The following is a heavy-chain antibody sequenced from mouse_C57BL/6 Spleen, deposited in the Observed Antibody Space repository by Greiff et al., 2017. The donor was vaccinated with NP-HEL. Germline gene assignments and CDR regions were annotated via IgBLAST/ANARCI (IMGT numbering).Heavy chain of an antibody. Sequence: QVQLKQSGAELVKPGASVKISCKASGYAFRSYWMNWVKQRPGKGLEWIGQIYPGDGDTNYNGKFKGKATLTADKSSSTAYMQLSSLTSEDSAVYFCARDYGNYDAMDYWGQGTSVTVSS. D-gene: IGHD2-1*01. V-gene: IGHV1-80*01. CDR1: GYAFRSYW. CDR2: IYPGDGDT. CDR3: ARDYGNYDAMDY. J-gene: IGHJ4*01.